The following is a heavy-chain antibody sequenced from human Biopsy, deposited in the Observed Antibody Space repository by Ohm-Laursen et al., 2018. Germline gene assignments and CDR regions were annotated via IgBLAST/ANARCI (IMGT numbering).Heavy chain of an antibody. CDR3: ASHDSSGWWFFDN. J-gene: IGHJ4*02. CDR1: GGSISNYY. V-gene: IGHV4-59*01. Sequence: LSLTCTVSGGSISNYYCAWIRQSPGKGLEWIGYIYHTGSANYNPSLRSRVTLSLDTSKNQFSLRLTSVTAADTAVYYCASHDSSGWWFFDNWGQGTLVTVS. D-gene: IGHD6-19*01. CDR2: IYHTGSA.